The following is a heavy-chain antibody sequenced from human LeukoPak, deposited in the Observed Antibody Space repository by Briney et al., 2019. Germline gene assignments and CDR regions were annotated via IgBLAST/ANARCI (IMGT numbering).Heavy chain of an antibody. Sequence: GRSLRLSCAASGFTFSSYGMHWVRQAPGKGLEWVAVIWYDGSNKYYADSVKGRFTISRDNSKNTLYLQMNSLRAEDTAVYYCARDYFSSRPLSNWFGPWGQGTLVTVSS. D-gene: IGHD6-6*01. CDR2: IWYDGSNK. V-gene: IGHV3-33*01. J-gene: IGHJ5*02. CDR3: ARDYFSSRPLSNWFGP. CDR1: GFTFSSYG.